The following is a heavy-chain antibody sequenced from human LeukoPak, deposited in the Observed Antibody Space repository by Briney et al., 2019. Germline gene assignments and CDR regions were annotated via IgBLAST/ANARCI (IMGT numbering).Heavy chain of an antibody. D-gene: IGHD2-8*01. CDR2: IYHSGST. V-gene: IGHV4-38-2*01. CDR1: GYSISSGYY. CDR3: ARLNEGY. Sequence: PSKTLSLTCAVSGYSISSGYYWGWIRQPPGKGLEWIGSIYHSGSTYYNPSLKSRVTISVDTSKNQFSLKLSSVTAADTAVCYCARLNEGYWGQGTLVTVSS. J-gene: IGHJ4*02.